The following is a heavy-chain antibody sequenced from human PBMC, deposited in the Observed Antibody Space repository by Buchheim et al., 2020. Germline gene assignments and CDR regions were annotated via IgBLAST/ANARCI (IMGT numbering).Heavy chain of an antibody. Sequence: EVQLLESGGGLVQPGGSLRLSCAASGFTFSSYAMSWVRQAPGKGLEWVSAISGSGGSTYYADSVKGRFTISRDNSKNTLYLQMNSLRAEDTAVYYCAKDPYSQDYYYDSSGYYSHPFDYWGQGTL. J-gene: IGHJ4*02. CDR1: GFTFSSYA. V-gene: IGHV3-23*01. D-gene: IGHD3-22*01. CDR3: AKDPYSQDYYYDSSGYYSHPFDY. CDR2: ISGSGGST.